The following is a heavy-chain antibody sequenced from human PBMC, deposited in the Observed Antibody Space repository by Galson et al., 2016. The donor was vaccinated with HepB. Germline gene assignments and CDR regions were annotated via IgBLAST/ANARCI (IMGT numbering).Heavy chain of an antibody. CDR2: VNPTDGST. D-gene: IGHD2-8*01. J-gene: IGHJ4*02. CDR3: APIRGHFTDGFDY. CDR1: GFTFTSFF. V-gene: IGHV1-46*01. Sequence: SVKVSCKASGFTFTSFFMRWVRQAPGQGLEWMGMVNPTDGSTTYARDFQGRVSMTSDTSTSTVYLDLGSLRSEDTAVYYCAPIRGHFTDGFDYWGQGTLVTVSS.